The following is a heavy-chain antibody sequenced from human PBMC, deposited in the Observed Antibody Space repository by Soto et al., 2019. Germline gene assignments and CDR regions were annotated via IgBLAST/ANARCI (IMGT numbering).Heavy chain of an antibody. CDR1: GFTFDFG. CDR3: VSCVSAHFDN. J-gene: IGHJ4*02. Sequence: PGGSLRLSCAVSGFTFDFGMTWVRQAPGKGLEWVSTIDYYATNTHYADSVKARFTISRDKSRNTVDLQMSNLRVEDTAVYYCVSCVSAHFDNWGQGTLVTVSS. V-gene: IGHV3-23*05. D-gene: IGHD2-21*01. CDR2: IDYYATNT.